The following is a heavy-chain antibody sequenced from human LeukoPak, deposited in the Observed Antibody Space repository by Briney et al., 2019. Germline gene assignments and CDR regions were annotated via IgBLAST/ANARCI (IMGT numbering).Heavy chain of an antibody. CDR2: FYHSGSN. D-gene: IGHD1-26*01. V-gene: IGHV4-38-2*02. CDR1: GYFIRSCFY. J-gene: IGHJ4*02. CDR3: ARGVGPTTAQSTFDY. Sequence: AETLSLTCTVSGYFIRSCFYWGWIRQPPGKGLEGIGSFYHSGSNYYNPSLESRVTISLDTSKNQLYLKLTSVTAADTAVYYCARGVGPTTAQSTFDYWGQGALVTVSS.